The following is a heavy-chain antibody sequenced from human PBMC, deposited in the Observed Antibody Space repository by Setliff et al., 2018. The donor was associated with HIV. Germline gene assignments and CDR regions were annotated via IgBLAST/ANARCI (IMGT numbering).Heavy chain of an antibody. Sequence: SVKVSCKASGYTFTSYGISWVRQAPGQGLEWMGGIIPIFGTANYAQNFGGRVTITADQSTTTSYLQLNSLRFEDTAIYYCASDSPAARFEELEDHYYYFMDVWGKGTTVTVSS. V-gene: IGHV1-69*13. CDR2: IIPIFGTA. J-gene: IGHJ6*03. CDR1: GYTFTSYG. CDR3: ASDSPAARFEELEDHYYYFMDV. D-gene: IGHD3-10*01.